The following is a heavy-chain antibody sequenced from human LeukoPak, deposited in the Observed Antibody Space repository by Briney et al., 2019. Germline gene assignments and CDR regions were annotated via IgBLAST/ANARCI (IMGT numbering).Heavy chain of an antibody. CDR1: GFTFSSHA. CDR3: AKDPELQLWIAAFFDY. Sequence: TGGSLRLSCAASGFTFSSHAMNWVRQAPGKGLEWVSAISGSGGSTYYADSVKGRFTISRDNSKNTLYLQMNSLRAEDTAVYYCAKDPELQLWIAAFFDYWGQGTLVTVSS. V-gene: IGHV3-23*01. CDR2: ISGSGGST. D-gene: IGHD5-18*01. J-gene: IGHJ4*02.